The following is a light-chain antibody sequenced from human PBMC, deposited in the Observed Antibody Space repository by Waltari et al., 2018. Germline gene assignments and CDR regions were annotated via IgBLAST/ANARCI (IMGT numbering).Light chain of an antibody. CDR2: DVS. CDR1: SSDVGVYSF. CDR3: SSYTSSSVV. Sequence: QSALTQPASLSGSPGQSITISCTGISSDVGVYSFVSWYQQHPGKAPELVIYDVSNRPSGVSNRFSGSNSGDTASLTISGLQAEDEADYFCSSYTSSSVVFGGGTKLTVL. V-gene: IGLV2-14*03. J-gene: IGLJ2*01.